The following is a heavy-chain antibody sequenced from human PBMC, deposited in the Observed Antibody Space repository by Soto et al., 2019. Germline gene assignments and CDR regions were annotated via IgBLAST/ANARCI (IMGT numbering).Heavy chain of an antibody. J-gene: IGHJ5*02. V-gene: IGHV4-39*01. CDR2: IYYSGST. CDR1: GGSISSSSYY. D-gene: IGHD6-13*01. CDR3: ARLYSSSWYATGWFDP. Sequence: TSETLSLTCTVSGGSISSSSYYWGWIRQPPGKGLEWIGSIYYSGSTYYNPSLKSRVTISVDTSKNQFSLKLSSVTAADTAVYYCARLYSSSWYATGWFDPWGQGTLVTVSS.